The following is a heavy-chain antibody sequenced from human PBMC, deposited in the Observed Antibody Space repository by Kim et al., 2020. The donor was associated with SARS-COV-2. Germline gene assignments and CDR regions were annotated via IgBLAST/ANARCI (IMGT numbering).Heavy chain of an antibody. Sequence: NGNTTYSQKFQGRVTITRDTSATTAYMELSSLRSEDTAVYYCARDKATADWGQGTVVTVSS. V-gene: IGHV1-3*01. CDR2: NGNT. CDR3: ARDKATAD. D-gene: IGHD4-4*01. J-gene: IGHJ4*02.